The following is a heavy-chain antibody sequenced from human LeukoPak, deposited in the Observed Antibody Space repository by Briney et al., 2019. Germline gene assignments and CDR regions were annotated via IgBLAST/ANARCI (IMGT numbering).Heavy chain of an antibody. D-gene: IGHD1-26*01. CDR2: INHSGST. CDR1: GGSISSGGYS. J-gene: IGHJ4*02. CDR3: ARGGRGVGAQRPLDY. Sequence: SETLSLTCAVSGGSISSGGYSWSWIRQPPGKGLEWIGEINHSGSTNYNPSLKSRVTISVDTSKNQFSLKLSSVTAADTAVYYCARGGRGVGAQRPLDYWGQGTLVTVSS. V-gene: IGHV4-34*01.